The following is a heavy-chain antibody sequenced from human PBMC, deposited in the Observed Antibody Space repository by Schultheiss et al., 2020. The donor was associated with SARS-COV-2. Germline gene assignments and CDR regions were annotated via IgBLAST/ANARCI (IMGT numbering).Heavy chain of an antibody. D-gene: IGHD6-13*01. V-gene: IGHV3-30*18. CDR3: AKDGEASSLDY. Sequence: GGSLRLSCAASGFTFSSYAMSWVRQAPGKGLEWVAVISYDGSNKYYADSVKGRFTISRDNSKNTLYLQMNSLRAEDTAVYYCAKDGEASSLDYWGQGTLVTVSS. CDR2: ISYDGSNK. J-gene: IGHJ4*02. CDR1: GFTFSSYA.